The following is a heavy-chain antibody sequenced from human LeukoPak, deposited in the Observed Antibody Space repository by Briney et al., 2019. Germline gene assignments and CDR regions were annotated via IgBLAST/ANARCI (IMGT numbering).Heavy chain of an antibody. Sequence: GGSLRLSCAVSGFTFSIYATNWVRQGPGKGLEWVSGIGASGGTTYYADSVQGRFTISRDNSKNTLYLQLNRLSADDTGVYFCAKDLEAVAGTIVNDYWGQGTLVTVSS. CDR1: GFTFSIYA. V-gene: IGHV3-23*01. D-gene: IGHD6-19*01. J-gene: IGHJ4*02. CDR2: IGASGGTT. CDR3: AKDLEAVAGTIVNDY.